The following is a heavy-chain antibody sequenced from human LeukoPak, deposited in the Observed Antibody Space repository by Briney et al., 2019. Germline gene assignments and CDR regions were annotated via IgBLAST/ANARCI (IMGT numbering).Heavy chain of an antibody. D-gene: IGHD3-3*01. V-gene: IGHV3-21*01. CDR1: GFTFSSYS. CDR2: ISSSSSYI. J-gene: IGHJ3*02. Sequence: GGSLRLSCAASGFTFSSYSMNWVRQAPGKGLEWVSSISSSSSYIYYADSVKGRFTISRDNAKNSLYLQMNSLRVEDTAVYYCARDLGPYDFWSGYSNDAFDIWGQGTMVTVSS. CDR3: ARDLGPYDFWSGYSNDAFDI.